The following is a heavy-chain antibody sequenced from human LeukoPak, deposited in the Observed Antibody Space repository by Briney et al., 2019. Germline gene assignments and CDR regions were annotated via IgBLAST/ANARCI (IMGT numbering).Heavy chain of an antibody. J-gene: IGHJ3*02. CDR1: GGTFSSYA. V-gene: IGHV1-69*04. CDR2: IIPILGIA. CDR3: ASSGTTSAFDI. D-gene: IGHD1-1*01. Sequence: ASVKVSCKASGGTFSSYAISWVRQAPGRGLEWMGRIIPILGIANYAQKFQGRVTITADKSTSTAYMELSSLRSEDTAVYYCASSGTTSAFDIWGQGTMVTVSS.